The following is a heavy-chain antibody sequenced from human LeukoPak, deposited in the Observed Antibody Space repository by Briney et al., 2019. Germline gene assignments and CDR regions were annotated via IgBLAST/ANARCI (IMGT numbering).Heavy chain of an antibody. V-gene: IGHV4-39*01. CDR1: GGSIRSSYFY. J-gene: IGHJ5*02. Sequence: SETLSLTCTVSGGSIRSSYFYWGWIRQPPGKGLEWIGSIYDSGSTYYNPSLKSRVTISVDTPKNQFSLKLNSVTAADTAVDYCARHYGPWGQGTLVTVSS. CDR2: IYDSGST. CDR3: ARHYGP. D-gene: IGHD3-10*01.